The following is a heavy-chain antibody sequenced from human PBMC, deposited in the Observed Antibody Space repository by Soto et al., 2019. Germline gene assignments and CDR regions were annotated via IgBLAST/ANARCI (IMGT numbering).Heavy chain of an antibody. J-gene: IGHJ5*02. Sequence: QVQLVQSGAEVKKPGASVKVSCKASGYTFTSYGISWVRQAPGQGLEWMGWISAYNGNTNYAQKLQGRVTMTTDTSTSTADMELRSLRSDDTAVYYCARAVRIAAADVRNWFDPWGQGTLVTVSS. D-gene: IGHD6-13*01. V-gene: IGHV1-18*01. CDR1: GYTFTSYG. CDR2: ISAYNGNT. CDR3: ARAVRIAAADVRNWFDP.